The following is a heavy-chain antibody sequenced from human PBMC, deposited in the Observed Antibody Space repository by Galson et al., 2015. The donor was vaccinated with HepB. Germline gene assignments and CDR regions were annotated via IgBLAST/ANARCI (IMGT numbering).Heavy chain of an antibody. CDR2: IYRGGST. V-gene: IGHV3-66*01. CDR1: GFTVSSNY. J-gene: IGHJ6*02. Sequence: SLRLSCAASGFTVSSNYMSWVRQAPGKGLEWVSVIYRGGSTYYADSVKGRFTISRDNSNNTLYFQMNSLLAEDTAVYYCARWKPPVGLLLVSGYYYGMDVWGQGTTVTVSS. CDR3: ARWKPPVGLLLVSGYYYGMDV. D-gene: IGHD3-22*01.